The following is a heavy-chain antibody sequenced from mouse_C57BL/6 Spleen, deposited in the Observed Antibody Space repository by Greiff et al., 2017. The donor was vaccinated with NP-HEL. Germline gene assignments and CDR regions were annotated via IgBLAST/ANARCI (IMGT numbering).Heavy chain of an antibody. D-gene: IGHD1-1*01. V-gene: IGHV1-18*01. CDR1: GYTFTDYN. J-gene: IGHJ3*01. CDR2: INPNNGGT. CDR3: ASGHYDGTSFAY. Sequence: EVQLQQSGPELVKPGASVKIPCKASGYTFTDYNMDWVKQSHGKSLEWIGDINPNNGGTIYNQKFKGKATLTVDKSSSTAYMERRSLTSEDTAVYYCASGHYDGTSFAYWGQGALVTVSA.